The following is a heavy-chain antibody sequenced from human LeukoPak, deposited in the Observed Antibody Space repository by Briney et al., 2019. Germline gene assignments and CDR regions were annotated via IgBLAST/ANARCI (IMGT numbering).Heavy chain of an antibody. CDR1: GFTFSDYY. J-gene: IGHJ4*02. V-gene: IGHV3-11*01. D-gene: IGHD3-22*01. CDR3: ARDLYYYDSSGYPFGY. CDR2: ISSSGSTI. Sequence: GGSLRLSCAASGFTFSDYYMSWIRQAPGKGLEWVSYISSSGSTIYYADSVKGRFTISRDNVKNSLYLQMNSLRAEDTAVYYCARDLYYYDSSGYPFGYWGQGTLVTVSS.